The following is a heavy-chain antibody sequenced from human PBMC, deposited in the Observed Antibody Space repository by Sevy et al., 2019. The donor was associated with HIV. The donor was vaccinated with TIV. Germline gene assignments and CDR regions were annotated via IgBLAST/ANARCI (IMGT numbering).Heavy chain of an antibody. CDR2: ISSSGSTI. CDR1: GFTFSSYE. CDR3: TRDRKETDYYGMDV. J-gene: IGHJ6*02. V-gene: IGHV3-48*03. Sequence: GGCLRLSCAASGFTFSSYEMNWVRQAPGKGLEWVSYISSSGSTIYYADSVKGRFTISRYNAKNSLYLQMNSLRAEDTAVYYCTRDRKETDYYGMDVWGQGTTVNVSS.